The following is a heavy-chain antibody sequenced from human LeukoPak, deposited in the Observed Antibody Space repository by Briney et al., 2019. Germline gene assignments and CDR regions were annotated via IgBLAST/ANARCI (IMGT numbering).Heavy chain of an antibody. D-gene: IGHD3-10*01. V-gene: IGHV4-39*01. J-gene: IGHJ4*02. CDR1: GGSISSNSYY. Sequence: PSETLSLTCTVSGGSISSNSYYWGWIRQPPGKGLDWIGSIYYSGSTYYNPSLKSRVTISVDTSKNQFSLKLSSVTAADTAVYYCARVGGGSGSYFHFDYWGQGTLVTVSS. CDR3: ARVGGGSGSYFHFDY. CDR2: IYYSGST.